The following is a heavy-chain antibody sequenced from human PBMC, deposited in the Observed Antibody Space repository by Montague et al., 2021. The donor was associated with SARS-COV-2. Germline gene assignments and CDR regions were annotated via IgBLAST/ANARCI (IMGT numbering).Heavy chain of an antibody. J-gene: IGHJ4*02. D-gene: IGHD6-6*01. V-gene: IGHV4-61*01. Sequence: SETLSLTCTVSGGSVSSGSYYWSWIRQPPGKGLEWIGYVYFTGGTNYNPTLKRRVTISLDTSRNQFSLNFDSVTAADTAVYFCAREKRSSYFPDYWGQGIMVTVSS. CDR2: VYFTGGT. CDR1: GGSVSSGSYY. CDR3: AREKRSSYFPDY.